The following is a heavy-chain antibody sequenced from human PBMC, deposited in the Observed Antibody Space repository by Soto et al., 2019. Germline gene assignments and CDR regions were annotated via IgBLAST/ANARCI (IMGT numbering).Heavy chain of an antibody. Sequence: EVQLVESGGGLVQPGGSLRLSCAASGFTFSSYDMHWVRQATGKGLEWVSAIGTAGDTYYPGSVKGRFTISRENAKNSLYLQMNSLRAGDTAVYYCARGGYCSSTCCWPYYFDYWGQGTLVTVSS. D-gene: IGHD2-2*01. CDR3: ARGGYCSSTCCWPYYFDY. CDR1: GFTFSSYD. J-gene: IGHJ4*02. V-gene: IGHV3-13*01. CDR2: IGTAGDT.